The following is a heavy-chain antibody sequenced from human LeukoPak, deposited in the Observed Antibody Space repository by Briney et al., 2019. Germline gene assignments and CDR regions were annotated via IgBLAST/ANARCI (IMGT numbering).Heavy chain of an antibody. CDR2: IWYNGSKK. CDR3: ARDKFRFDN. D-gene: IGHD3-10*01. Sequence: GGSLGLSCAASGFIFSSYGMHWVRQAPGKGLEWVAVIWYNGSKKYYADSVKGRFTISRDSSKNTLYLQMNSLRAEDTAVYYCARDKFRFDNWGQGTLVTVSS. CDR1: GFIFSSYG. V-gene: IGHV3-33*01. J-gene: IGHJ4*02.